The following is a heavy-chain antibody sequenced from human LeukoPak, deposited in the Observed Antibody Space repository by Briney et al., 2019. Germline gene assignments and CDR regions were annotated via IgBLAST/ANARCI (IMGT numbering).Heavy chain of an antibody. D-gene: IGHD3-22*01. CDR3: ARARRPYYYDSSGYYFDY. V-gene: IGHV4-59*01. Sequence: SETLSLTCTVSGGSISSYYWSWIRQPPGKGLEWIGYIYYSGSTNYNPSLKSRVTISVDTSKNQFSLKLSSVTAADTAVYYCARARRPYYYDSSGYYFDYWGQGTLVTVSS. J-gene: IGHJ4*02. CDR2: IYYSGST. CDR1: GGSISSYY.